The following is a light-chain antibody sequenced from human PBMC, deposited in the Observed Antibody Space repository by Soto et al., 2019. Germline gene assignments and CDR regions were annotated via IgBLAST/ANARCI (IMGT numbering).Light chain of an antibody. V-gene: IGKV3-11*01. CDR2: DAS. J-gene: IGKJ2*01. Sequence: EIVLTQSPATLSLSPGERATLSCRASQSVSSYLAWYQQKPGQAPRLLIYDASNRATGIPDRFSGSGSGTDLTLTISSREPEDFAVYYCQQRSNWPPYTFGQGTKLEIK. CDR3: QQRSNWPPYT. CDR1: QSVSSY.